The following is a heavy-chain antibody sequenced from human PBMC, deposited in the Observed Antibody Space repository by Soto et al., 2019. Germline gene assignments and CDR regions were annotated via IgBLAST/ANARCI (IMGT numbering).Heavy chain of an antibody. CDR1: GFSLTTSGMG. CDR2: VYWDDEK. Sequence: EYGPTLVNPTQTLTLTCSFSGFSLTTSGMGVGWIRQPPGKAPEWLALVYWDDEKRYSPSLKSRLTITKNTSENRVVLTMTNMDPVDTATYYCVHRGLLATTFFQYWGPGTLVTVSS. D-gene: IGHD5-12*01. J-gene: IGHJ4*02. V-gene: IGHV2-5*02. CDR3: VHRGLLATTFFQY.